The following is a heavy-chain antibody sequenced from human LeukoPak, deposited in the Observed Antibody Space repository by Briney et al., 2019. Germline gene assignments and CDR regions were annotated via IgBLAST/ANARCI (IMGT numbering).Heavy chain of an antibody. CDR2: ISGGGAST. J-gene: IGHJ3*02. V-gene: IGHV3-23*01. CDR3: AKRQDSGSYYAAFDI. CDR1: GFTFSSYA. Sequence: SGGSLRLSCAASGFTFSSYAMSWVRQAPGKGLEWVSAISGGGASTYYAASVKGRFSISRDNSKNTLYLQTNSLRAEDTAVYYCAKRQDSGSYYAAFDIWGQGTTVTVSS. D-gene: IGHD1-26*01.